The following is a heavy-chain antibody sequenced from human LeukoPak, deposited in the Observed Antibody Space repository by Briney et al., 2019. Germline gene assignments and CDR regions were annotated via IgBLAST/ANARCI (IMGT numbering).Heavy chain of an antibody. CDR1: GASINSGSYL. J-gene: IGHJ3*02. Sequence: SETLSLTCSVHGASINSGSYLWTWIRQPAGKGLEWIGRINTSGSTDYNPSLKSRVTMSVDMAKNQFSLKLSSVTAADTAVYYCARETTMITPSEVNDAFDIWGPGTMVPVSS. CDR3: ARETTMITPSEVNDAFDI. D-gene: IGHD3-22*01. V-gene: IGHV4-61*02. CDR2: INTSGST.